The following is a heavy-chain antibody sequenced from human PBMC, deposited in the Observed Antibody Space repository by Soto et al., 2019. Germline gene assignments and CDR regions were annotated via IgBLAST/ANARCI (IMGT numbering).Heavy chain of an antibody. CDR1: GGSFSGYY. Sequence: SETLSLTCAVYGGSFSGYYWSWIRQPPGKGLEWIGEIKHSGSTNYNPSLKSRVTISVDTSKNQFSLKLSSVTAADTAVYSCASGLSEYSSHWGQGTLVTVSS. J-gene: IGHJ4*02. V-gene: IGHV4-34*01. D-gene: IGHD6-6*01. CDR2: IKHSGST. CDR3: ASGLSEYSSH.